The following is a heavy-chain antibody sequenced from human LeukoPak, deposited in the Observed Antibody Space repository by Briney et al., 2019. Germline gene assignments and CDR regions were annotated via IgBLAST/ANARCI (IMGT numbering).Heavy chain of an antibody. CDR1: GYTFTGYA. Sequence: ASVKVSCKASGYTFTGYAIHWVRQAPGQGLEWMGWINPEKRDTGYAHKFQGRVTMTSDTSISTAYMELSSLRSDDTAVYYCAKKVRGPTHPLDFWGQGTLVTVSS. D-gene: IGHD5-12*01. J-gene: IGHJ4*02. CDR2: INPEKRDT. CDR3: AKKVRGPTHPLDF. V-gene: IGHV1-2*02.